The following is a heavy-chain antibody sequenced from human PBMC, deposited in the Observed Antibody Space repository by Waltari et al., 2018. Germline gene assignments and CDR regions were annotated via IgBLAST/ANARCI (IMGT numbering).Heavy chain of an antibody. CDR1: GFDVSSSY. Sequence: EVQLVESGGGLLQRGGSLRLSCAGSGFDVSSSYMNWVRQAPGKGLEWVSGIHSGGNTYYADSVKGRFTISRDNSKNTLYLQMNSLRAEDTAVYYCAKVRSYGHSLANWGQGTLVTVSS. V-gene: IGHV3-53*01. CDR2: IHSGGNT. CDR3: AKVRSYGHSLAN. J-gene: IGHJ4*02. D-gene: IGHD4-17*01.